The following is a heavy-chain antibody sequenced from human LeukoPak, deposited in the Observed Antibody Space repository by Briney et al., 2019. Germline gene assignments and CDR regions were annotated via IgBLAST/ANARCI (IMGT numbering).Heavy chain of an antibody. V-gene: IGHV1-69*13. Sequence: SVKVSCKASGGTFSSYAISWVRQAPGQGLEWMGGIIPIFGTANYAQKFQGRVTITADESTSTAYMELSSLRSEDTAVYYCASAFFSSNYYYYYYMDVWGKGTTVTVSS. CDR2: IIPIFGTA. J-gene: IGHJ6*03. D-gene: IGHD4-11*01. CDR1: GGTFSSYA. CDR3: ASAFFSSNYYYYYYMDV.